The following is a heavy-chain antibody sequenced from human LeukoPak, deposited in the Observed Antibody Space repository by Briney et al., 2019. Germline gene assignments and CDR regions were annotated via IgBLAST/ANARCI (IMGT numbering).Heavy chain of an antibody. CDR3: AIDLRPHSGAAAGTEGDY. J-gene: IGHJ4*02. V-gene: IGHV1-2*02. CDR1: GYTFTGYY. CDR2: INPNSGGT. Sequence: ASVKVSCKASGYTFTGYYMHWVRQAPGQGLEWMGWINPNSGGTNYAQKFQGRVTMTRDTSISTAYMELSGLRSDDTAVYYCAIDLRPHSGAAAGTEGDYWGQGTLVTVSS. D-gene: IGHD6-13*01.